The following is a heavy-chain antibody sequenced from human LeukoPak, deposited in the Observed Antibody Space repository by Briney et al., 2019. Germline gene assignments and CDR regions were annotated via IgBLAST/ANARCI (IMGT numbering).Heavy chain of an antibody. CDR3: ASNPGYSGSYKFGP. Sequence: SETLSLTCAVYGGSFSGYYWSWIRQPPGKGLEWIGEINHSGSTNYNPSLKSRVTISVDTSKNQFSLKLSSVTAADTAVYYCASNPGYSGSYKFGPWGQGTLVTVSS. J-gene: IGHJ5*02. CDR2: INHSGST. D-gene: IGHD1-26*01. V-gene: IGHV4-34*01. CDR1: GGSFSGYY.